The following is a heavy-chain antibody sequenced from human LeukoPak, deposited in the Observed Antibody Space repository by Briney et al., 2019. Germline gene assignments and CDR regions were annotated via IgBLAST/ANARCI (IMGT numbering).Heavy chain of an antibody. CDR2: IWYDGSNK. D-gene: IGHD6-19*01. Sequence: GGSLRLSCAASGFTFSSYGMHWVRQAPGKGLEWVAVIWYDGSNKYYADSVKGRFTISRDNSKNTLYLQMNSLRAEDTAVYYCARLGRRGWQTYYYNGMDVGGKGTTVTVP. V-gene: IGHV3-33*01. CDR1: GFTFSSYG. CDR3: ARLGRRGWQTYYYNGMDV. J-gene: IGHJ6*04.